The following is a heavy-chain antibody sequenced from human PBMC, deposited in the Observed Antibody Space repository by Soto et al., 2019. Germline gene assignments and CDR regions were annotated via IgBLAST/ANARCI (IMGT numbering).Heavy chain of an antibody. CDR1: GFTFSSYA. D-gene: IGHD4-17*01. Sequence: QVQLVESGGGVVQPGRSLRLSCAASGFTFSSYAMHWVRQAPGKGLEWVAVISYDGSNKYYADSVKGRFTISRDNSKNXXYLKMNSLRAEDTAVYYCARCRDYGDSHAVGGMDVWGQGTTVTVSS. J-gene: IGHJ6*02. CDR3: ARCRDYGDSHAVGGMDV. V-gene: IGHV3-30-3*01. CDR2: ISYDGSNK.